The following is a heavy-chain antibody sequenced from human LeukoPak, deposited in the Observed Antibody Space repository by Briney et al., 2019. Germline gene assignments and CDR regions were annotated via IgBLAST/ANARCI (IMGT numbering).Heavy chain of an antibody. V-gene: IGHV3-30-3*01. CDR2: ISYDVSNK. J-gene: IGHJ6*03. CDR3: ARGGSTSWNYYYMDV. D-gene: IGHD2-2*01. Sequence: GRSLRLSCAASGFTFSSYAMHWVRQAPGKGLEWVAVISYDVSNKYYADSVKGRFTISRDNSKNTLYLQMNSLGAEDTAVYYCARGGSTSWNYYYMDVWGKGTTVTVSS. CDR1: GFTFSSYA.